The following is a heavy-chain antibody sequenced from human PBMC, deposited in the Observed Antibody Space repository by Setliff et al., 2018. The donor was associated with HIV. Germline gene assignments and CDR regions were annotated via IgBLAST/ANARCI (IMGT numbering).Heavy chain of an antibody. D-gene: IGHD3-3*01. Sequence: LRLSCVASGFTFSSYCMDWFRQAPGKGLEWVSGINGDGDSTYYADSVKGRFTVSRDNSKDTLTLQMNDLRAEDTGLYYCAKDYTTTFWEYNWFDLWGQGTLVTVSS. J-gene: IGHJ5*02. CDR1: GFTFSSYC. V-gene: IGHV3-23*01. CDR3: AKDYTTTFWEYNWFDL. CDR2: INGDGDST.